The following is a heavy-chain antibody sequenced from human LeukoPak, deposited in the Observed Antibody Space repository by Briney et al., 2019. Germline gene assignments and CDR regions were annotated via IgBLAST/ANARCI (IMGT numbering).Heavy chain of an antibody. V-gene: IGHV3-48*04. D-gene: IGHD4-17*01. Sequence: GGSLRLSCEASGFTFSTCSMSWGRQNPGEGLEWVAYIRSHSGAIYYADSVKGRFTISRDNAKNSLYLQMNSLRAEDTAVYYCARAGLEHDYGDYRLYYYYMDVWGKGTTVTVSS. CDR3: ARAGLEHDYGDYRLYYYYMDV. CDR1: GFTFSTCS. J-gene: IGHJ6*03. CDR2: IRSHSGAI.